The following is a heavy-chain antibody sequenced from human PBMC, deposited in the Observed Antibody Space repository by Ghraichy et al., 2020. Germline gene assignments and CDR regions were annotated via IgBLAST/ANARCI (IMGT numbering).Heavy chain of an antibody. CDR1: GFTFSSYS. CDR3: HYYDSSGVGWFDP. D-gene: IGHD3-22*01. Sequence: GGSLRLSCAASGFTFSSYSMNWVRQAPGKGLEWVSSISSSSSYIYYADSVKGRFTISRDNAKNSLYLQMNSLRAEDTAVYYCHYYDSSGVGWFDPWGQGTLVTVSS. CDR2: ISSSSSYI. J-gene: IGHJ5*02. V-gene: IGHV3-21*01.